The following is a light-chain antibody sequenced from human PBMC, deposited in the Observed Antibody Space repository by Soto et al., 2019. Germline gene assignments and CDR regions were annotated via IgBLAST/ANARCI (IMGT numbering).Light chain of an antibody. CDR3: QQYGNSPQT. J-gene: IGKJ1*01. CDR2: GTS. CDR1: QSVSNK. V-gene: IGKV3-15*01. Sequence: EIVMTQSPGTLSVSPGERATLFCRASQSVSNKLAWYQQKPGQAPRLIIYGTSTRATGIPARFSGSGSGTDFTLTISSLQSEDFVVYYCQQYGNSPQTFGQGTKVDIK.